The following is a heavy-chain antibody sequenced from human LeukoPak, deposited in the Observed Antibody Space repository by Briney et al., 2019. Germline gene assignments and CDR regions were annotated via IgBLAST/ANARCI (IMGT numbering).Heavy chain of an antibody. J-gene: IGHJ4*02. CDR2: IYTRGNT. CDR3: ARDRDCGGDCYTFDY. D-gene: IGHD2-21*02. CDR1: GGSISSVTYY. V-gene: IGHV4-61*02. Sequence: SQTLSLTCTVSGGSISSVTYYWSWIRQPAGKGLEWIGRIYTRGNTHYNPSLKSRGTISVDTSKNQCSLKLSSVIAADTAVYYCARDRDCGGDCYTFDYWGQGTLVTVSS.